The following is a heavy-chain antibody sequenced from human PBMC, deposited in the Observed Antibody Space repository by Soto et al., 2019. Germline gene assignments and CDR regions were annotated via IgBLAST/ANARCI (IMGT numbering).Heavy chain of an antibody. V-gene: IGHV5-51*03. J-gene: IGHJ5*02. Sequence: GESLKISCKGSGYSFTSYWIGWVRQMPGKGLEWMVIIFPGDSDTRYSLSFQGQVTISADKSISTAYLQWSSLKASDTAMYYCASSYYYGSGSYYNWFDPWGQGTLVTVSS. CDR3: ASSYYYGSGSYYNWFDP. CDR1: GYSFTSYW. D-gene: IGHD3-10*01. CDR2: IFPGDSDT.